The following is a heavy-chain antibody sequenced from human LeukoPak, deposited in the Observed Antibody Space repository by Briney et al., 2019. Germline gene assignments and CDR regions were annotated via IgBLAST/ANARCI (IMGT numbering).Heavy chain of an antibody. J-gene: IGHJ6*02. CDR3: AKDVRVGGGGMDV. CDR2: ISDSGANK. D-gene: IGHD1-26*01. CDR1: GFTFSTYA. V-gene: IGHV3-23*01. Sequence: GGSLRLSCAASGFTFSTYAMTWVRQAPGKGLGWVSLISDSGANKHYADSVKGRFTISRDNSKNTVSLQMNSLRAEDTAVYYCAKDVRVGGGGMDVWSQGTPVTVSS.